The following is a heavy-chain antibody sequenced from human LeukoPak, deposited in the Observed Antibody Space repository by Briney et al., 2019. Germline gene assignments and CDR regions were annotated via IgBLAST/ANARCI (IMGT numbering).Heavy chain of an antibody. J-gene: IGHJ4*02. Sequence: PSETLSLTCTVSGGSISSYYWSWIRQPPGKGLEWIGYIYYSGSTNYNPSLKSRVTISVDTSKNQFSLKLSSVTAADTAVYYCARHVEGEGAFDYWGQGTLVTVPS. CDR1: GGSISSYY. D-gene: IGHD3-16*01. CDR3: ARHVEGEGAFDY. V-gene: IGHV4-59*01. CDR2: IYYSGST.